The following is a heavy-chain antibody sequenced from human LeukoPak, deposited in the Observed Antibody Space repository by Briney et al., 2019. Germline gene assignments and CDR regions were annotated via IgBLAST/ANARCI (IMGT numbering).Heavy chain of an antibody. CDR2: ISAYNSNT. CDR1: GYTFTSYG. V-gene: IGHV1-18*01. D-gene: IGHD2-2*01. Sequence: ASVKVSCKASGYTFTSYGISWVRQAPGQGLEWMGWISAYNSNTNYAQKLQGRVTMTTDTSTSTAYMELRSLRSDDTAVYYCARDLRVRVVPAVPDYYFDYWGQGTLVTVSS. J-gene: IGHJ4*02. CDR3: ARDLRVRVVPAVPDYYFDY.